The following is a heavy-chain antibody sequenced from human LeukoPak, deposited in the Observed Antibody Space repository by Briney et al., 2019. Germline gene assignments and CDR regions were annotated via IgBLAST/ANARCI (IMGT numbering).Heavy chain of an antibody. J-gene: IGHJ4*02. CDR1: GGAITDSY. D-gene: IGHD2-15*01. CDR2: IFYTGDT. V-gene: IGHV4-59*08. CDR3: ARHPFATPFDY. Sequence: SETLSLTCSVSGGAITDSYWSWIRQPPGKGLEWIGYIFYTGDTNSNPSLKSRVTVSLDTSKNQFSLRLTSVTAADTAVYYCARHPFATPFDYWGLGILVTVSS.